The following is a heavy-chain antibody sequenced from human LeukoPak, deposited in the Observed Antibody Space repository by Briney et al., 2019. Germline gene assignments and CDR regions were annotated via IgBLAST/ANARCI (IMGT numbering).Heavy chain of an antibody. CDR1: GGTFSSYA. Sequence: GASVKVSCKASGGTFSSYAISWVRQAPGQGLEWMGGIIPIFGTANYAQKFQGRVTITADESTSTAYMELSSLRSEDTAVYYCARILEYSSSSGAFDIWGQGTMVTVSS. CDR3: ARILEYSSSSGAFDI. D-gene: IGHD6-6*01. CDR2: IIPIFGTA. J-gene: IGHJ3*02. V-gene: IGHV1-69*13.